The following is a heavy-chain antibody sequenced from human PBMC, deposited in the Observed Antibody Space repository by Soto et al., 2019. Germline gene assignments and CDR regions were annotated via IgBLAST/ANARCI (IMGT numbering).Heavy chain of an antibody. CDR3: AREGARTNPLGY. V-gene: IGHV1-18*01. CDR1: GYTFTNYG. J-gene: IGHJ4*01. Sequence: QVQLVQSGPEVKTPGASVKVSCKASGYTFTNYGFNWVRQAPGQGLEWMGWISAYNGHTKYSQIFQDRVIMTTDTATSTAYMELRSLTSDDTAVYYCAREGARTNPLGYWGHGTLVPVPS. D-gene: IGHD2-8*01. CDR2: ISAYNGHT.